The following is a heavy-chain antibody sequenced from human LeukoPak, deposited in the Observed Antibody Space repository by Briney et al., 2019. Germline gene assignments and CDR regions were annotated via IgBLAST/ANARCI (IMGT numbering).Heavy chain of an antibody. CDR3: AREAYYDFWSGYYCDGVDY. V-gene: IGHV3-48*04. Sequence: GGSLRLSCAASGFTFSSYSMNWVRQAPGKGLEWVSYISSSSSTIYYADSVKGRFTISRDNAKNSLYLQMNSLRAEDTAVYYCAREAYYDFWSGYYCDGVDYWGQGTLVTVSS. D-gene: IGHD3-3*01. CDR1: GFTFSSYS. J-gene: IGHJ4*02. CDR2: ISSSSSTI.